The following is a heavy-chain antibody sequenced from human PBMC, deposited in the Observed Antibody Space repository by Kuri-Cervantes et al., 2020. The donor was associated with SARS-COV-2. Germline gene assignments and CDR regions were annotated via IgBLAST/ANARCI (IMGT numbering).Heavy chain of an antibody. Sequence: SETLSLTSAVDGGSFSGYYWSWIRQPPGNGLEWIGENNHSGSTNYNPSLKSRVTISVDTSKDQFSLKLSFVTAADTAVYYCASGRNYYGSGQPMSDWFDPWGQGTLVTVSS. J-gene: IGHJ5*02. CDR1: GGSFSGYY. D-gene: IGHD3-10*01. CDR2: NNHSGST. CDR3: ASGRNYYGSGQPMSDWFDP. V-gene: IGHV4-34*01.